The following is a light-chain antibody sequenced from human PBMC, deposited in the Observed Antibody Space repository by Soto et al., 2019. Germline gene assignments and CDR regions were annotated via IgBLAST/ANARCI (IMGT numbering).Light chain of an antibody. CDR1: QSVSSSY. Sequence: EIVLTQSPAIPSFSPGARANLCCXXSQSVSSSYLAWYQQKPGQAPRLLIYGASSRATGIPDRFSGSGSGTDFTLTISRLEPEDFAVYYCQQYGSSPRTFGQGTRLEI. J-gene: IGKJ5*01. CDR3: QQYGSSPRT. V-gene: IGKV3-20*01. CDR2: GAS.